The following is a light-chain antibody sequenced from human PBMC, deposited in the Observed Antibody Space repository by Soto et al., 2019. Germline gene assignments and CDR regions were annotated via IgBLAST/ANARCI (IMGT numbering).Light chain of an antibody. CDR3: QQYGSTPLT. CDR2: GAS. J-gene: IGKJ4*01. CDR1: QSVSRNY. Sequence: EIVLTQSPGTLSLSPGGRATLSCRASQSVSRNYVAWYQQKPGQSPRLLIYGASNRASGIPDRFSGSASGADFTLSIARLEPEDFAMYYCQQYGSTPLTLGGWTKVEIK. V-gene: IGKV3-20*01.